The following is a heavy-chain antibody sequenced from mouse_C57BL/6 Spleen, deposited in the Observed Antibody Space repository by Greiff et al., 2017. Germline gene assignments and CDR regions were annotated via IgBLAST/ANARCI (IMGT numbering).Heavy chain of an antibody. CDR3: ARRITTVVAGDYAMDY. CDR1: GFTFSDYG. V-gene: IGHV5-17*01. Sequence: DVKLVESGGGLVKPGGSLKLSCAASGFTFSDYGMPWVRQAPEKGLEWVAYISSGSSTIYYADTVKGRFTLSRDNAKNTLFLQMTSLMSEDTAMYYCARRITTVVAGDYAMDYWGQGTSVTVSS. D-gene: IGHD1-1*01. CDR2: ISSGSSTI. J-gene: IGHJ4*01.